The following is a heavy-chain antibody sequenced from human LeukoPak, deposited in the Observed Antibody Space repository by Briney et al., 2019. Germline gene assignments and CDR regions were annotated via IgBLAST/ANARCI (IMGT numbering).Heavy chain of an antibody. CDR3: ARDSYYDNSGEGAFDI. Sequence: PSQTLSLTCGVSGGSVSTIGYSWSWIRQPPGKGLEWIGYIYQSGSTSYNPSLQSRVTISIGRSKNQFSLKLSSMTAADTAVYYCARDSYYDNSGEGAFDIWGQGTMVTVSS. D-gene: IGHD3-22*01. CDR1: GGSVSTIGYS. CDR2: IYQSGST. V-gene: IGHV4-30-2*01. J-gene: IGHJ3*02.